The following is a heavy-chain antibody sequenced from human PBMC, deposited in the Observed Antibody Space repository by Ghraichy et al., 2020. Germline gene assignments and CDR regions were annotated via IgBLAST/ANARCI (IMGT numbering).Heavy chain of an antibody. CDR3: ASEGVEYYYDSSGYYYSH. V-gene: IGHV3-53*01. D-gene: IGHD3-22*01. J-gene: IGHJ3*01. CDR2: IFSGGST. Sequence: GESLNISCAASGFIVSSNYMSWVRQAPGKGLEWVSVIFSGGSTYYDDSVKGRFTISRDNSKNTLYLQMNSLRAEDTAVYYCASEGVEYYYDSSGYYYSHWGQGTMVTVSS. CDR1: GFIVSSNY.